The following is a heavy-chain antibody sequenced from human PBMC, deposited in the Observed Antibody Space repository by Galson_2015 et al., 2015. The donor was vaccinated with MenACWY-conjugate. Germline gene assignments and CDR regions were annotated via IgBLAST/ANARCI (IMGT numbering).Heavy chain of an antibody. Sequence: SLRLSCAASGFSFSKYDMNWVRQAPGKGLEWISYISSGTNTIYYADSVKGRFTISRDNAKDSLYLQMSSLSAEDTAVYYCASRSPSGWYGMDVWGLGTTVTVSS. J-gene: IGHJ6*02. D-gene: IGHD3-10*01. CDR1: GFSFSKYD. V-gene: IGHV3-48*04. CDR3: ASRSPSGWYGMDV. CDR2: ISSGTNTI.